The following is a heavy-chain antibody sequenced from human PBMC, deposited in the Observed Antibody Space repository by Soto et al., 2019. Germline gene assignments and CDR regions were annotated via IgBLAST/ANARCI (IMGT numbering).Heavy chain of an antibody. CDR2: INPSGGST. CDR1: GYTFTSYY. Sequence: QVQLVQSGAEVKKPGASVKVSCKASGYTFTSYYMHWVRQAPGQGLEWMGIINPSGGSTSYAQKFQGRVTMTRYTSTSTVYMELSSLRSEDTAVYYCARVGDYYGSGTEDYFDYWGQGTLVTVSS. D-gene: IGHD3-10*01. V-gene: IGHV1-46*03. J-gene: IGHJ4*02. CDR3: ARVGDYYGSGTEDYFDY.